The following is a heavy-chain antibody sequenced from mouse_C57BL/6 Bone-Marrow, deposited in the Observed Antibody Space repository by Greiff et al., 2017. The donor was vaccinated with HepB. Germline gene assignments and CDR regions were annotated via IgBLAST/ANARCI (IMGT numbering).Heavy chain of an antibody. V-gene: IGHV5-12*01. D-gene: IGHD1-1*01. J-gene: IGHJ4*01. CDR3: ARQEQESVSGSSYERSAMDY. Sequence: EVMLVESGGGLVQPGGSLKLSCAASGFTFSDYYMYWVRQTPEKRLEWVAYISNGGGSTYYPDTVKGRFTISRDNAKNTLYLQMSRLKSEDTAMYYCARQEQESVSGSSYERSAMDYWGQGTSVTVSS. CDR1: GFTFSDYY. CDR2: ISNGGGST.